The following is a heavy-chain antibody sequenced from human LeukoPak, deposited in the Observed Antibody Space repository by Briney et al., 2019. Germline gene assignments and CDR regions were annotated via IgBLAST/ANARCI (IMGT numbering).Heavy chain of an antibody. J-gene: IGHJ5*02. CDR3: ARGRVEIVVVPAAGWFDP. Sequence: SETRSLTCAVYGGSFSGYYWSWIRQPPGKGLEWIGEINHSGSTNYNPSLKSRVTISVDTSKNQFSLKLSSVTAADTAVYYCARGRVEIVVVPAAGWFDPWGQGTLVTVSS. CDR1: GGSFSGYY. V-gene: IGHV4-34*01. D-gene: IGHD2-2*03. CDR2: INHSGST.